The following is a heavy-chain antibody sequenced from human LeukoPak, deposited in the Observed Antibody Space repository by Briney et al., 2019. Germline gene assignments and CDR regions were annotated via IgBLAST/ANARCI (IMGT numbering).Heavy chain of an antibody. V-gene: IGHV4-34*01. CDR2: INHSGST. D-gene: IGHD1-26*01. CDR1: GGPFSGYY. J-gene: IGHJ4*02. Sequence: PSETLSLTCAVYGGPFSGYYWSWIRQPPGKGLEWIGEINHSGSTNYNPSLKSRVTISVDTSKNQFSLKLSSVTAADTAVYYCARALLVGATKYYFDYWGQGTLVTVSS. CDR3: ARALLVGATKYYFDY.